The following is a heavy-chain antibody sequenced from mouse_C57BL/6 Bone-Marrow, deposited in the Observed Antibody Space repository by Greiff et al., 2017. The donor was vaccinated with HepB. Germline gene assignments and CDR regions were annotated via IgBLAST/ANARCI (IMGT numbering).Heavy chain of an antibody. D-gene: IGHD1-1*01. J-gene: IGHJ4*01. Sequence: VQLKQSGPVLVKPGASVKMSCKASGYTFTDYYMNWVKQSHGKSLEWIGVINPYNGGTSYNQKFKGKATLTVDKSSSTAYMELNSLTSEDSAVYYCAREIPHYYGSRRYAMDYWGQGTSVTVSS. CDR3: AREIPHYYGSRRYAMDY. V-gene: IGHV1-19*01. CDR1: GYTFTDYY. CDR2: INPYNGGT.